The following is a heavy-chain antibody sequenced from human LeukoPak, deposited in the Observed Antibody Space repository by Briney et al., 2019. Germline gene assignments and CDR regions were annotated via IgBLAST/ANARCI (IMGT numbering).Heavy chain of an antibody. CDR3: ARGQLGSGMDDP. J-gene: IGHJ5*02. CDR2: AYSSGRT. CDR1: GGSISSYY. Sequence: PSETLSLTCTVSGGSISSYYWNWIRQPAGKGLEWIGHAYSSGRTTYNSSLRSRVTMSVDTSRNQLSLKLDSVTAADTAVYYCARGQLGSGMDDPWGQGTLVTVSS. V-gene: IGHV4-4*07. D-gene: IGHD3-10*01.